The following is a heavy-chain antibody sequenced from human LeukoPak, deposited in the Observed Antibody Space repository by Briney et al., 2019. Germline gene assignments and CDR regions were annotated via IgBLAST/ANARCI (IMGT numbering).Heavy chain of an antibody. CDR1: GFPFGSYV. CDR3: AKGPVVPVATYFFDY. J-gene: IGHJ4*02. V-gene: IGHV3-23*01. CDR2: ISGSGGAT. Sequence: GGSLRLSCAASGFPFGSYVMTWVRQAPGKGLEWVSAISGSGGATFYADSVKGRFSISRDNSKNTLYVQMNSLSPEDTAVYYCAKGPVVPVATYFFDYWGQGTLVIVSS. D-gene: IGHD2-2*01.